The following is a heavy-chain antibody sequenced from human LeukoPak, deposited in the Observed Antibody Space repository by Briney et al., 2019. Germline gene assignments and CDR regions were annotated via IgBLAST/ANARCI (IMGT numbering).Heavy chain of an antibody. D-gene: IGHD5-12*01. CDR1: GFTFSDYG. CDR2: IRSKAYGGTT. V-gene: IGHV3-49*04. CDR3: TREGDSGWPPDY. Sequence: PGGSLRLSCTASGFTFSDYGMSWVRQAPGKGLEWVGFIRSKAYGGTTEYAASVKGRFTISRDGSKSIAYLQMNSLKTEDTAVYYCTREGDSGWPPDYWGQGTLVTVSS. J-gene: IGHJ4*02.